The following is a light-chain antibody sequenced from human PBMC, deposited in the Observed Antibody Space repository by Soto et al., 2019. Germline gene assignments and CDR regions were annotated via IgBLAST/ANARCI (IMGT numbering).Light chain of an antibody. CDR2: DVS. CDR3: NSYTTGTTGV. Sequence: QSVLTQPASVSGSPGQSITISCTGTTSDVGRYNYVSWHQQHPGKAPKLLIFDVSNRPSGVSDRFSGSKSGNTASLPISGLQAEDEADYYCNSYTTGTTGVFGGGTKLTVL. CDR1: TSDVGRYNY. J-gene: IGLJ3*02. V-gene: IGLV2-14*01.